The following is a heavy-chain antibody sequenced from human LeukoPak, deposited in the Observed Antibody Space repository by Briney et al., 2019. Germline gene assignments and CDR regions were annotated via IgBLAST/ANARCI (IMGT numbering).Heavy chain of an antibody. D-gene: IGHD3-3*01. V-gene: IGHV3-74*01. Sequence: GGSLRLSCAASGYTFSTYWMHWVRQAPGKGLVWVSRIKSDGSTNYADSVKGRFTISRDNAKNTLSLQMNSLRPEDTGVYYCARAPSEIGGYYPEYFRHWGQGTLVTVSS. CDR1: GYTFSTYW. J-gene: IGHJ1*01. CDR2: IKSDGST. CDR3: ARAPSEIGGYYPEYFRH.